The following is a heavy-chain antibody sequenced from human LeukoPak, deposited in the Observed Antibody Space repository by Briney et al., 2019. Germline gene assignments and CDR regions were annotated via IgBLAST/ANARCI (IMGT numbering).Heavy chain of an antibody. V-gene: IGHV1-18*01. CDR1: GYTFTSYG. CDR2: ISAYNGNT. CDR3: AREELRRYDILTGYYTPPPDV. D-gene: IGHD3-9*01. J-gene: IGHJ6*02. Sequence: ASVKVSCKASGYTFTSYGISWVRQAPGQGLEWMGWISAYNGNTTYAQKLQGRVTMTTDTSTSTAYMELRSLRSDDTAVYYCAREELRRYDILTGYYTPPPDVWGQGTTVTVSS.